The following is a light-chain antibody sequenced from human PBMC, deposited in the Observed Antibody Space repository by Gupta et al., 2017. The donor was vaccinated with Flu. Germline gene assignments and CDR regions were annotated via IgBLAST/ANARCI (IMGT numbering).Light chain of an antibody. CDR1: QSISSY. Sequence: GDRVTITCRASQSISSYLNWYQQKPGKAPKLLIYAASSLQSGVPSRFSGSGSGTDFTLTISSLQPEDFATYYCQQSYSTLFTFGPGTKVDIK. CDR3: QQSYSTLFT. J-gene: IGKJ3*01. V-gene: IGKV1-39*01. CDR2: AAS.